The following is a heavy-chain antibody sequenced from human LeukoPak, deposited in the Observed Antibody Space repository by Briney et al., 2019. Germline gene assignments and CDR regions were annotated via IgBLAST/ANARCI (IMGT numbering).Heavy chain of an antibody. J-gene: IGHJ4*02. CDR2: IIPIFGTA. CDR3: ARDYSPTAMDPFDY. D-gene: IGHD5-18*01. Sequence: SVKVSCKASGGTFSSYAISWVRQAPGQGLECMGGIIPIFGTANYAQKFQGRVTITADESTSTAYMELSSLRSEDTAVYYCARDYSPTAMDPFDYWGQGTLVTVSS. CDR1: GGTFSSYA. V-gene: IGHV1-69*13.